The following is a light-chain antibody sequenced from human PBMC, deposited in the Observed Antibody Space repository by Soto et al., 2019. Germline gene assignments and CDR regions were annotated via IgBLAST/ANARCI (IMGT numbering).Light chain of an antibody. CDR3: SSYADSIKWV. CDR1: SSDVGGYNY. CDR2: EVS. J-gene: IGLJ3*02. V-gene: IGLV2-8*01. Sequence: QSALTQPPSASGSPGQSVTISCTGTSSDVGGYNYVSWYQHHPGKAPRLMIYEVSKRPSGVPDRFSGSKSGNTASLTVSGLQAEDEADYYCSSYADSIKWVFGGGTKVTVL.